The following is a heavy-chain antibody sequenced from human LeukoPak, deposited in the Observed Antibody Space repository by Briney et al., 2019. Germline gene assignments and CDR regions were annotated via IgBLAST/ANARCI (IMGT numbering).Heavy chain of an antibody. J-gene: IGHJ4*02. CDR3: ARARYCSSTSCFDDY. CDR1: GFTFSSYA. Sequence: GGSLRLSCAASGFTFSSYAMHWVRQAPGKGLEWVAVISYDGSNKYYADSVKGRFTISRDNSKNTLYLQMNSLRAEDTAVYYCARARYCSSTSCFDDYWGQGSLVTVSS. D-gene: IGHD2-2*01. V-gene: IGHV3-30-3*01. CDR2: ISYDGSNK.